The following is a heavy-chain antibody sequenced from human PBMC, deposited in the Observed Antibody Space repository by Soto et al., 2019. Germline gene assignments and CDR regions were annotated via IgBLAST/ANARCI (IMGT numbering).Heavy chain of an antibody. CDR2: IIPILGIA. D-gene: IGHD3-22*01. J-gene: IGHJ5*02. CDR1: GGTFSSYT. CDR3: ARDPDYYDSSGYGP. Sequence: QVQLVQSGAEVKKPGSSVKVSCKASGGTFSSYTISWVRQAPGQGLEWMGRIIPILGIANYAQKFQGRVTITADKSTSTAYMELSSLRSEDTAVYYCARDPDYYDSSGYGPWGQGTLVTVSS. V-gene: IGHV1-69*08.